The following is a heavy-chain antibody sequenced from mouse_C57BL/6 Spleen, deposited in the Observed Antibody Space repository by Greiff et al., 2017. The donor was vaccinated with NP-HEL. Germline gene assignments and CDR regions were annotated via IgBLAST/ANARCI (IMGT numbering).Heavy chain of an antibody. CDR2: IYPGSGNT. V-gene: IGHV1-76*01. Sequence: QVQLQQSGAELVRPGASVKLSCKASGYTFTDYYINWVKQRPGQGLEWIARIYPGSGNTYYNEKFKGKATLTAEKSSSTAYMQLSSLTSEDSAVYFCARGEPSFDYWGQGTTLTVSS. CDR3: ARGEPSFDY. J-gene: IGHJ2*01. CDR1: GYTFTDYY.